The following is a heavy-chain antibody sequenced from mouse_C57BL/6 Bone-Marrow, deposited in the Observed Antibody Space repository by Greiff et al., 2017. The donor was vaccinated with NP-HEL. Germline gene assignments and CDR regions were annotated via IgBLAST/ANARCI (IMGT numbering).Heavy chain of an antibody. Sequence: QVQLQQPGAELVMPGASVKLSCKASGYTFTSYWMHWVKQRPGQGLEWIGEIDPSDSYTNYNQKFKGKSTLTVDKSSSTDYMQLSSLTSEDSAVYYCAREGGAGVDYWGQGTTLTVSS. V-gene: IGHV1-69*01. CDR2: IDPSDSYT. CDR1: GYTFTSYW. J-gene: IGHJ2*01. CDR3: AREGGAGVDY. D-gene: IGHD3-2*02.